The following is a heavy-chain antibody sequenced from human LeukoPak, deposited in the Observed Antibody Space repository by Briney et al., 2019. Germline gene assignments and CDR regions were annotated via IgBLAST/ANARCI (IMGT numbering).Heavy chain of an antibody. CDR3: AKGPYCASNGYPAYLDY. J-gene: IGHJ4*02. CDR1: GFTIRSHG. CDR2: IRYEGTDT. V-gene: IGHV3-30*02. D-gene: IGHD3-22*01. Sequence: GGSLRLSCAAAGFTIRSHGTRSARQAPSNWLGWVAFIRYEGTDTYSAGSVKGRLTIARDNTKNTLCLQTISPTAKDTAVYYCAKGPYCASNGYPAYLDYWGQGTQVTVSS.